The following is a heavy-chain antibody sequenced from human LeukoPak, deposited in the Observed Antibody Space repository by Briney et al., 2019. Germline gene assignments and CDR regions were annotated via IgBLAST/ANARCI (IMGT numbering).Heavy chain of an antibody. V-gene: IGHV1-8*03. Sequence: GASVKVSCKASGYTFTNYDINWVRQATGQGLEWMGYMYPNSGNTGYAQKFQDRVTITSDTSISTAYMELSSLRSDDTAVYYCAREGLDYWGQGTLVTVSS. J-gene: IGHJ4*02. CDR3: AREGLDY. CDR1: GYTFTNYD. CDR2: MYPNSGNT.